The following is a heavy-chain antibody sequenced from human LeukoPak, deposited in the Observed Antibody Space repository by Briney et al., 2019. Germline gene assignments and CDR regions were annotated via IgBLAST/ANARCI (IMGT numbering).Heavy chain of an antibody. CDR2: IYYSGST. Sequence: PSETLSLTCTVSGGSISSYYWSWIRQPPGKGLEWIGYIYYSGSTNYNPSLKSRVTISVDTSKNQFSLKLSSVTAADTVVYYCARGPRITIFELDYWGQGTLVTVSS. J-gene: IGHJ4*02. CDR3: ARGPRITIFELDY. D-gene: IGHD3-9*01. CDR1: GGSISSYY. V-gene: IGHV4-59*01.